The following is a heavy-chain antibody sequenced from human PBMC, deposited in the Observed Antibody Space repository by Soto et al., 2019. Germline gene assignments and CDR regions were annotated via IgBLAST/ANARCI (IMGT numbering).Heavy chain of an antibody. CDR3: ARDGVDSSGPGFDY. D-gene: IGHD3-22*01. V-gene: IGHV3-30-3*01. J-gene: IGHJ4*02. Sequence: QVQLVESGGGVVQPGTSLRVSCAASGFSFSSYSMHWVRQAPGKGLEWVAVISHDGSTKHYPDSVKGRLTISRDNSKKTLYLQMNSPRPEDTAVYYCARDGVDSSGPGFDYWGQGTLDTVSS. CDR2: ISHDGSTK. CDR1: GFSFSSYS.